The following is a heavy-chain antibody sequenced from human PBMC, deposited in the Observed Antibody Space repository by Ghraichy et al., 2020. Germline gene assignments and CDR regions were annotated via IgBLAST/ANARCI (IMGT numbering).Heavy chain of an antibody. V-gene: IGHV4-59*01. D-gene: IGHD5-12*01. CDR2: IYYSGST. CDR3: ARAHSEYSGYADFDY. J-gene: IGHJ4*02. CDR1: GGSISSYY. Sequence: SETLSLTCTVSGGSISSYYWSWIWQSLRLEWIGYIYYSGSTNYNPSLKSRVTISVDTSKNQFSLKLSSVTAADTAVYYCARAHSEYSGYADFDYWGQGTLVTVSS.